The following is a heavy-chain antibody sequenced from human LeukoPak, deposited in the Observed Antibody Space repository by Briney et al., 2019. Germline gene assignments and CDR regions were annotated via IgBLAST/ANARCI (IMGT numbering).Heavy chain of an antibody. J-gene: IGHJ4*02. CDR2: IYYSGST. V-gene: IGHV4-59*08. CDR3: ARLSYDSSGYYFDY. Sequence: SGTLSLTCTVSGGSISSYYWSWIRQPPGKGLEWIGYIYYSGSTNYNPSLKSRVTISVDTSKNQFSLKLSSVTAADTAVYYCARLSYDSSGYYFDYWGQGTLVSVSS. CDR1: GGSISSYY. D-gene: IGHD3-22*01.